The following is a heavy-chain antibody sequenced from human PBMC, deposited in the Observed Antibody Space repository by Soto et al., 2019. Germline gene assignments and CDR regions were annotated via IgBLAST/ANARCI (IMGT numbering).Heavy chain of an antibody. J-gene: IGHJ6*02. D-gene: IGHD2-2*01. V-gene: IGHV1-69*01. CDR2: IIPIFGTA. Sequence: QVQLVQSGAEVKKPGSSVKVSCKASGGTFSSYAISWVRQAPGQGLEWMEGIIPIFGTANYAQKFQGRVTITADESTSTAYMELSSLRSEDTAVYYCARENDIVVVPAATLYYYYGMDVWGQGTTVTVSS. CDR3: ARENDIVVVPAATLYYYYGMDV. CDR1: GGTFSSYA.